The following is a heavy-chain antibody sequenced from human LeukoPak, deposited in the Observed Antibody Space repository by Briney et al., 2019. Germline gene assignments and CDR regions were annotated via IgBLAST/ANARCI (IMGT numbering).Heavy chain of an antibody. D-gene: IGHD3-22*01. CDR1: GGSFSSYS. J-gene: IGHJ6*02. Sequence: PSETLSLTCTVSGGSFSSYSWNWIRQPPGKGLEWIGYIYYSGSTNYNPSLKSRVTISLDTSKNQFSLKLSSVTAADTAVYYCARSYDSSGYYYYGMDVWGQGTTVTVSS. CDR2: IYYSGST. CDR3: ARSYDSSGYYYYGMDV. V-gene: IGHV4-59*01.